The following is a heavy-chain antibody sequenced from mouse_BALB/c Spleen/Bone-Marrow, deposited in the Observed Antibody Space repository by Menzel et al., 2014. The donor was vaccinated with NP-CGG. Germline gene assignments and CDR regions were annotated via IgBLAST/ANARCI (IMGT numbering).Heavy chain of an antibody. V-gene: IGHV2-3*01. Sequence: QVQLQQSGPGLVAPSQSLSIPCTVSGFSLTSYGVSWVRQPPGKGLEWLGVIWGDGSTNYHSALISRLSIRKDNSKSQVFLKLNSLQTDDTATYYCAKPLLPWWYFDVWGAGTTVTVSS. CDR3: AKPLLPWWYFDV. J-gene: IGHJ1*01. CDR2: IWGDGST. D-gene: IGHD1-1*01. CDR1: GFSLTSYG.